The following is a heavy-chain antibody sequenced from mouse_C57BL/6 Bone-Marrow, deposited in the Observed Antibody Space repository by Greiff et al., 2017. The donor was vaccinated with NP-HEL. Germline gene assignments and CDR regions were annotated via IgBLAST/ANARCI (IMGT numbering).Heavy chain of an antibody. CDR2: ISNGGGST. V-gene: IGHV5-12*01. J-gene: IGHJ4*01. D-gene: IGHD3-3*01. Sequence: EVMLVESGGGLVQPGGSLKLSCAASGFTFSDYYMYWVRQTPEKRLEWVAYISNGGGSTYYPDTVKGRFTISRDNAKNTLYLQMSRLKSEDTAMYYCARHGGTEAMDYWGQGTSVTVSS. CDR3: ARHGGTEAMDY. CDR1: GFTFSDYY.